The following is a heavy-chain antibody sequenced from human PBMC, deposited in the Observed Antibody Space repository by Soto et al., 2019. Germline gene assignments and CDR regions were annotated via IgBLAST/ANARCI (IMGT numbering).Heavy chain of an antibody. V-gene: IGHV3-7*03. D-gene: IGHD3-10*01. J-gene: IGHJ4*02. CDR2: IRQDGGAQ. CDR3: VRGGHGSGSYLGSY. CDR1: GFTFTTYW. Sequence: GGSLRLSCVASGFTFTTYWMSWFRQAPGKGLEWVANIRQDGGAQYYVDSVKGRFTISRDNAKNSVYLQMDSLRAEDTAVYYCVRGGHGSGSYLGSYWGQGILVTVSS.